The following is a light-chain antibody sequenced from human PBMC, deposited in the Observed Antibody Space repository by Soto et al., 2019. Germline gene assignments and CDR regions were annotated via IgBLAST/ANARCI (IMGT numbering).Light chain of an antibody. V-gene: IGKV3D-15*01. CDR1: KSVSSN. CDR2: GAS. J-gene: IGKJ1*01. Sequence: EIVMTQCPATLSVSPGERATLSCRASKSVSSNLAWYQQKPGQAPRLLIYGASTRATGITARFSGSGSGTEFTLTISSLQSEDFAVYYCQQYNNWPPWTFGQGTKVEIK. CDR3: QQYNNWPPWT.